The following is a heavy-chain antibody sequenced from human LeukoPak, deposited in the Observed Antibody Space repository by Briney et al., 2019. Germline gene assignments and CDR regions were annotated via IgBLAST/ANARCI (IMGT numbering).Heavy chain of an antibody. J-gene: IGHJ4*02. V-gene: IGHV4-34*01. Sequence: SETLSLTRAVSGGTFSGYYWSWIRQPPGKGLEWIGSIYHSGSTFYNTSLKSRVTVSADTSKNQFSLKLSSVTAADTAVYYCARARLTYYLDYWGQGTLVTVSS. CDR3: ARARLTYYLDY. CDR2: IYHSGST. CDR1: GGTFSGYY.